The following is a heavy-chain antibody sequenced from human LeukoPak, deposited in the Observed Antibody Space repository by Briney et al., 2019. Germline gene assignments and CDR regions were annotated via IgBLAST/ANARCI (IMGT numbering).Heavy chain of an antibody. D-gene: IGHD1-14*01. CDR1: GFTFNSYA. Sequence: TGGSLRLSCAASGFTFNSYAFNWVRQAPGKGLEWVAFIRYDGSKKYYADSVKGRFTISRDNAKNSLYLQMNSLRADDTAVYYCVREAVHRRDLDCWGQGSLVTVSS. CDR2: IRYDGSKK. V-gene: IGHV3-30*02. J-gene: IGHJ4*02. CDR3: VREAVHRRDLDC.